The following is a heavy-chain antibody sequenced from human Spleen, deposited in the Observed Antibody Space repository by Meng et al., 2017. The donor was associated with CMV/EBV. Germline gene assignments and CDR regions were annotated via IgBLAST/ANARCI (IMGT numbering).Heavy chain of an antibody. CDR1: GFTFSSYW. CDR3: AREKKLFF. Sequence: GESLKISCAASGFTFSSYWMSWVRQAPGKGLEWVANINQYESEKYYVDSVKGRFTIFRDNAKNSLYLQMNSLRAEDTAVYCCAREKKLFFWGQGTTVTVSS. D-gene: IGHD2-15*01. V-gene: IGHV3-7*01. J-gene: IGHJ6*02. CDR2: INQYESEK.